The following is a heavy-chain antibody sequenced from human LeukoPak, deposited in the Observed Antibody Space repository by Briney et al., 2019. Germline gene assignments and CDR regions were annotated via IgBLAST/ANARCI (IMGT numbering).Heavy chain of an antibody. Sequence: PSETLPLTCTVSGGSISSYYWSWIRQPPGKGLEWIGYIYYSGSTNYNPSLKSRVTISVDTSKNQFSLKLSSVTAADTAVYYCARGGFGVEMATTLDYWGQGTLVTVSS. CDR3: ARGGFGVEMATTLDY. D-gene: IGHD5-24*01. V-gene: IGHV4-59*01. J-gene: IGHJ4*02. CDR2: IYYSGST. CDR1: GGSISSYY.